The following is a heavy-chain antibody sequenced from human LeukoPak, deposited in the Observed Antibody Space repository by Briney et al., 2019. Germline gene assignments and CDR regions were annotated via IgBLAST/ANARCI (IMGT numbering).Heavy chain of an antibody. V-gene: IGHV3-43*01. Sequence: PGGSLRPSCAASGFTFDDYSMHWVRQAPGKGLEWVSLISWDGGSTYYADSVKGRFTISRDNSKNSLYLQMNSLRAEDTALYYCAKDISVVITGGYFDYWGQGTLVTVSS. J-gene: IGHJ4*02. CDR3: AKDISVVITGGYFDY. CDR1: GFTFDDYS. D-gene: IGHD3-22*01. CDR2: ISWDGGST.